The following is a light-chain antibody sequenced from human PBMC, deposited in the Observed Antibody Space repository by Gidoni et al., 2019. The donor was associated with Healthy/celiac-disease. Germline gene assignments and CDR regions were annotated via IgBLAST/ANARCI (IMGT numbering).Light chain of an antibody. CDR3: QQYYSYPRT. CDR2: AAS. V-gene: IGKV1-8*01. CDR1: QGISSY. J-gene: IGKJ4*01. Sequence: AIRMTQSPSSFSASTGDRVTITCRASQGISSYLAWYQQKPGQAPKLLIYAASTLQGGVPSRISGSGSGTDFTLTISCLQYEDFATYYCQQYYSYPRTFGGGTKVEIK.